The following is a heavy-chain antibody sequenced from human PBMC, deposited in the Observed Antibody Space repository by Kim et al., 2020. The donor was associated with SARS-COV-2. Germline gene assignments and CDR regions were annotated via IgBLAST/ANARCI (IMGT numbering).Heavy chain of an antibody. D-gene: IGHD2-2*01. V-gene: IGHV3-7*01. CDR3: ASSAYARAGY. J-gene: IGHJ4*02. Sequence: VDSVKVRFTISRDKAKNSLYLQMNSLRAEDTAVYYCASSAYARAGYWGQGTLVTVSS.